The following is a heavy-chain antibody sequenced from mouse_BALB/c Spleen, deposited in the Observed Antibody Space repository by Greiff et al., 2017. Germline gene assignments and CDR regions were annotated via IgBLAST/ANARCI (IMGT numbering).Heavy chain of an antibody. CDR2: IDPANGNT. J-gene: IGHJ3*01. CDR1: GFNIKDTY. Sequence: VQLQQSGAELVKPGASVKLSCTASGFNIKDTYMHWVKQRPEQGLEWIGRIDPANGNTKYDPKFQGKDTITADTSSNTAYLQLSSLTSEDTAVYYCASWDWFAYWGQGTLVTVSA. V-gene: IGHV14-3*02. D-gene: IGHD4-1*01. CDR3: ASWDWFAY.